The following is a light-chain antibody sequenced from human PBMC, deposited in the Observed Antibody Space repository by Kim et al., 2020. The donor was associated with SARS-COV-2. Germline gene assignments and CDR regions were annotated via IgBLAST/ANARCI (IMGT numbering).Light chain of an antibody. Sequence: DIQMTQSPSSLSASVGDRVTITCRTSQSISIYLNWYQQKPGKAPELLIYAASSLQSGIPARFSGSGSGTDFTLTISSLQPEDFATYYCQESYSTPYIFGQGTKVEIK. V-gene: IGKV1-39*01. CDR2: AAS. CDR3: QESYSTPYI. J-gene: IGKJ2*01. CDR1: QSISIY.